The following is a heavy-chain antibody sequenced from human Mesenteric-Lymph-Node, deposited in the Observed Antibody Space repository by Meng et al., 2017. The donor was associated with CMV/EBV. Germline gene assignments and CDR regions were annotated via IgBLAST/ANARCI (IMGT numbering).Heavy chain of an antibody. Sequence: GESLKISCAASGFTFSNYWMSWVRQAPGKGLEWVPNIKQDGSEKYYVDSVKGRFTISRDNAKNSLYLQMNSLRAEDTAVYYCARDSSWFDPWGQGTLVTVSS. CDR1: GFTFSNYW. CDR3: ARDSSWFDP. V-gene: IGHV3-7*01. CDR2: IKQDGSEK. D-gene: IGHD2-2*01. J-gene: IGHJ5*02.